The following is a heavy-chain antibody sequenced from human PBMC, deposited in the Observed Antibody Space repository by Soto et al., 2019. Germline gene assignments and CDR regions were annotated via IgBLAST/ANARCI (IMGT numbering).Heavy chain of an antibody. J-gene: IGHJ3*02. Sequence: PGGSLRLSCAASGFTFSDYYMSWIRQAPGKGLEWVSYISSSGSTIYYADSVKGRFTISRDNAKNSLYLQMNSLRAEDTAVYYCARDPLSPPREAFDIWGQGTMVTVSS. CDR2: ISSSGSTI. CDR1: GFTFSDYY. CDR3: ARDPLSPPREAFDI. V-gene: IGHV3-11*01. D-gene: IGHD1-26*01.